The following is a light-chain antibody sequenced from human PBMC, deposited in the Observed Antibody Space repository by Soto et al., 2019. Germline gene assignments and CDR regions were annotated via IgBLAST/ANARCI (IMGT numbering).Light chain of an antibody. Sequence: EIVMTQSPATLSVSPGERATLSCRASQSVGSNLAWYQQKPDQAPRLLIYGASTRATGIPARFSGSGSGIEFTLTISSLQSEDFAIYFCQQYNNWPPDRTFGQGTKVEIK. V-gene: IGKV3-15*01. CDR3: QQYNNWPPDRT. CDR2: GAS. CDR1: QSVGSN. J-gene: IGKJ1*01.